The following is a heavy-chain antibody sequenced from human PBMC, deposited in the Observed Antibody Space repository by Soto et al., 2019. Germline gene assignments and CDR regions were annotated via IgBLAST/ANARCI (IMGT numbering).Heavy chain of an antibody. CDR3: ATPYSDNLTAKNNYYYYGMDV. CDR1: GGTFSSYA. Sequence: SVKVSFKASGGTFSSYAIRWVRQAPGQGLEWMGGIIPIFGTANYAQKFQGRVTITADESTSTAYMELRSLRSEDTAVYYCATPYSDNLTAKNNYYYYGMDVWGQGTTVTVSS. V-gene: IGHV1-69*13. D-gene: IGHD3-9*01. J-gene: IGHJ6*02. CDR2: IIPIFGTA.